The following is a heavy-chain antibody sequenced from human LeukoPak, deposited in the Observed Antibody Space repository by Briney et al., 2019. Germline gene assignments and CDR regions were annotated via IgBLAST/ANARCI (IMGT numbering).Heavy chain of an antibody. D-gene: IGHD5-18*01. V-gene: IGHV3-20*04. CDR2: INWNGGST. CDR1: GFTFDDYG. Sequence: GGSLRLSCAASGFTFDDYGMSWVRQAPGKGLEWVSNINWNGGSTGYADSVKGRFTISRDNAKNTLYLQMNSLRAEDTAVYYCARDAPGNTALDYWGQGTLVTVSS. J-gene: IGHJ4*02. CDR3: ARDAPGNTALDY.